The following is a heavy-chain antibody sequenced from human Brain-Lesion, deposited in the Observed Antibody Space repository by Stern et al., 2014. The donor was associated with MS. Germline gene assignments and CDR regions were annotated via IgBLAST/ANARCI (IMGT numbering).Heavy chain of an antibody. J-gene: IGHJ6*02. Sequence: QVQLVQSGAEVKKPGASVKVSCKTSGYIFTGYYIHWVRQALGQGLEWMAWINTNTGGTKYAQKFQGRATMSRDTSISKAYVELSSLTSDDTAVYYCARAQRGITIFGVVTDYYYLGMDVWGQGTTVTVSS. V-gene: IGHV1-2*02. D-gene: IGHD3-3*01. CDR2: INTNTGGT. CDR3: ARAQRGITIFGVVTDYYYLGMDV. CDR1: GYIFTGYY.